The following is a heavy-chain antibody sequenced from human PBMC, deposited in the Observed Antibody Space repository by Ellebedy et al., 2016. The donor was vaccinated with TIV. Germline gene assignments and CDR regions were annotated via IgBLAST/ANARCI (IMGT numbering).Heavy chain of an antibody. CDR1: GGSVSSTRYY. CDR3: ARTDPWQPIDD. Sequence: MPSETLSLTCSVSGGSVSSTRYYWAWIRQPPGKGLEYIGSVFYSGSPYYNPYFKSRVTPSAATSKNQFSPNLRTVTAADKAVYYCARTDPWQPIDDWGQGILVSVSS. V-gene: IGHV4-39*01. CDR2: VFYSGSP. D-gene: IGHD2-21*02. J-gene: IGHJ4*02.